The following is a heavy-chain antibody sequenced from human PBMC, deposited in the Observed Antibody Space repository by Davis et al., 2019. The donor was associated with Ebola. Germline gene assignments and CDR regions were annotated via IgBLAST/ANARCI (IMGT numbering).Heavy chain of an antibody. Sequence: PSETLSLTCTVSGGSISSYYWSWIRQPPGKGLEWIGEINHSGSTNYNPSLKSRVTISVDTSKNQFSLKLSSVTAADTAVYYCARGSLGRGTAFDIWGQGTMVTVSS. CDR1: GGSISSYY. CDR2: INHSGST. V-gene: IGHV4-34*01. D-gene: IGHD3-3*02. CDR3: ARGSLGRGTAFDI. J-gene: IGHJ3*02.